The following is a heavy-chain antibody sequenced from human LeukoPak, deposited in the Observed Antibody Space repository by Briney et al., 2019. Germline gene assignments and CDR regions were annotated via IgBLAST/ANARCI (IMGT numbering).Heavy chain of an antibody. V-gene: IGHV1-18*01. D-gene: IGHD2-21*02. Sequence: ASVKVSCKASGYTFTSYGISWVRQAPGQGLEWMGWISAYNGNTNYAQKLQGRVTMTTDTSTSTAYMELRSLRSDDTAVYYCARDWGVGPEPDCGGDCYSRMGFDYWGQGTLVTVSS. J-gene: IGHJ4*02. CDR3: ARDWGVGPEPDCGGDCYSRMGFDY. CDR1: GYTFTSYG. CDR2: ISAYNGNT.